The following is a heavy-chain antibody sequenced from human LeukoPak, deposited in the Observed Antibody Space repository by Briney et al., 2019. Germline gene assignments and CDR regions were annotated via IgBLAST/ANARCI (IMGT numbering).Heavy chain of an antibody. CDR2: ISGDGGST. CDR1: GFTFDDYA. D-gene: IGHD4-23*01. CDR3: ATSDYGGPYWYFDL. Sequence: GGSLRLSCAASGFTFDDYAMHWVRQAPGKGLEWVSLISGDGGSTYYADSVKGRFTISGDNSKNSLYLQMNSLRTEDTAVYYCATSDYGGPYWYFDLWGRGTLVTVSS. V-gene: IGHV3-43*02. J-gene: IGHJ2*01.